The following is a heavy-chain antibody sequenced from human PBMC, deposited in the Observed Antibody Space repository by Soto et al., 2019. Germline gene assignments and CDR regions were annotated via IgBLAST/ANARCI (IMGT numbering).Heavy chain of an antibody. V-gene: IGHV4-39*01. CDR3: ATFYGDYVYY. D-gene: IGHD4-17*01. CDR1: GGSISSSSYY. Sequence: ETLSLTCTVSGGSISSSSYYWGWIRQPPGKGLEWIGSIYYSGSTFYNPSLKSRVTISVDTSKNQFSLKLSSVTAADTAVYYCATFYGDYVYYWGQGTLVTVSS. J-gene: IGHJ4*02. CDR2: IYYSGST.